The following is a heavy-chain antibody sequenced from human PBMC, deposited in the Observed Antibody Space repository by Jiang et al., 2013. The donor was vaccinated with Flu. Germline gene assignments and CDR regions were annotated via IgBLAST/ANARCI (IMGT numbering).Heavy chain of an antibody. CDR3: ARAMDGSYYGPTFDY. V-gene: IGHV1-69*06. Sequence: GTANYAQKFQGRVTITADKSTSTAYMELSSLRSEDTAVYYCARAMDGSYYGPTFDYWGQGTLVTVSS. CDR2: GTA. J-gene: IGHJ4*02. D-gene: IGHD1-26*01.